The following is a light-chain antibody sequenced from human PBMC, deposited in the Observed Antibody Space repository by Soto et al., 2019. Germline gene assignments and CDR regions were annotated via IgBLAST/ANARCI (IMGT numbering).Light chain of an antibody. V-gene: IGKV1-33*01. CDR2: DAS. CDR3: QQYDNLIT. J-gene: IGKJ5*01. Sequence: VHMTLSASSVSASVGNRVNITCRASQGVITYLNWYQQKPGKAPKLLIYDASNLETGVPSRFSGSGSGTDFTFTISSLKPEDIATYYCQQYDNLITFGQGTRLEIK. CDR1: QGVITY.